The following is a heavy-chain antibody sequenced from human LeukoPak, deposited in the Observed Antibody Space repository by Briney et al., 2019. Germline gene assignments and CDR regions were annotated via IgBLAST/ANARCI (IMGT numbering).Heavy chain of an antibody. J-gene: IGHJ4*02. CDR1: GGSISSYY. D-gene: IGHD6-13*01. CDR2: IYYSGST. Sequence: SETLSLTCTVSGGSISSYYWSWIRQPPGKGLEWIGYIYYSGSTYYNPSLKSRVTISVDTSKNQFSLKLSSVTAADTAVYYCARGAAAGYYFDYWGQGTLVTVSS. CDR3: ARGAAAGYYFDY. V-gene: IGHV4-59*01.